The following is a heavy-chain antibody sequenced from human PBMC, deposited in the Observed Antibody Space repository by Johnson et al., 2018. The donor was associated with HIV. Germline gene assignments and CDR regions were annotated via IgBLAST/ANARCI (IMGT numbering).Heavy chain of an antibody. V-gene: IGHV3-11*04. CDR2: ITSSGSTV. J-gene: IGHJ3*02. D-gene: IGHD1-26*01. CDR3: AKSVWASSSGAFDI. Sequence: QMLLVESGVGLVQPGGSLRLSCAASGFTFSDYYMSWVRQAPGKGLEWVSYITSSGSTVYYADSVKGRFTISRDNTKNSLYLQMNSLRAEDTAVYHCAKSVWASSSGAFDIWGQGTMVTVSS. CDR1: GFTFSDYY.